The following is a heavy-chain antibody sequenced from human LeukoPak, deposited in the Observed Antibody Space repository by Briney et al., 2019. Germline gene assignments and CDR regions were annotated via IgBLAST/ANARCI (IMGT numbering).Heavy chain of an antibody. Sequence: SETLSLTCTVSGGSISIFYWNWIRQPPGKGLEWMGYIYYSGSTNYNPSLKIRVTISVDTSKNQFSLKLSSVTAADTAVYYCARGAATMVRGVIINRGAFDIWGQGTMVTVSS. CDR2: IYYSGST. J-gene: IGHJ3*02. CDR3: ARGAATMVRGVIINRGAFDI. CDR1: GGSISIFY. V-gene: IGHV4-59*13. D-gene: IGHD3-10*01.